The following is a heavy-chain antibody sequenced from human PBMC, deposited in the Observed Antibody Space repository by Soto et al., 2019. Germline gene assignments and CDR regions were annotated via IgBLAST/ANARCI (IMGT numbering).Heavy chain of an antibody. CDR3: TTAPYIWGSYLSNF. D-gene: IGHD3-16*01. Sequence: GGSLRLSCAASGFTFSNAWMSWVRQAPGKGLEWVGRIKSKTDGGTTDYAAPVKGRFTISRDDSKNTLYLQVNSLKTEDTAVYYCTTAPYIWGSYLSNFWGQGTLGTVSS. V-gene: IGHV3-15*01. J-gene: IGHJ4*02. CDR2: IKSKTDGGTT. CDR1: GFTFSNAW.